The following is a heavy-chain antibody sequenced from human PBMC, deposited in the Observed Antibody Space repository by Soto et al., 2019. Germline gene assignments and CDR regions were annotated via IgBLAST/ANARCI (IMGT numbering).Heavy chain of an antibody. V-gene: IGHV4-30-4*01. Sequence: QVQLQESGPGLVKPSQTLSLTCTVSGGSISSGDYYWSWIRQPPGKGLEWIGYIYYSGSTYYNPSLKSRVTISVDTSKNQFSLKLSSVTAPDTAVYYCARYSYYYDSSGYRPLDYWGQGTLVTVSS. J-gene: IGHJ4*02. D-gene: IGHD3-22*01. CDR1: GGSISSGDYY. CDR3: ARYSYYYDSSGYRPLDY. CDR2: IYYSGST.